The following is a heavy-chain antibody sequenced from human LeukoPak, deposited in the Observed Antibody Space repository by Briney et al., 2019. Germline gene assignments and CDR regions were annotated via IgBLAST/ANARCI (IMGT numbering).Heavy chain of an antibody. V-gene: IGHV4-34*01. CDR3: ARGQRLSHYYDSSGYEY. J-gene: IGHJ4*02. CDR2: INHSGST. CDR1: GGSFSGYY. D-gene: IGHD3-22*01. Sequence: SETLSLTCAVSGGSFSGYYWSWIRQPPGKGLEWIGEINHSGSTNYNPSLKSRVTISVDTSKNQFSLKLSSVTAADTAVYYCARGQRLSHYYDSSGYEYWGQGTLVTVSS.